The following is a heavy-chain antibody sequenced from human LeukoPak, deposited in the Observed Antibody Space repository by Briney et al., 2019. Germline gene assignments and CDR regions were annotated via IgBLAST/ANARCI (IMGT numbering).Heavy chain of an antibody. CDR3: ARDSERVVTLDY. CDR1: GYTFTGYY. J-gene: IGHJ4*02. V-gene: IGHV1-2*02. D-gene: IGHD4-23*01. Sequence: GASVKVSCKASGYTFTGYYMHWVRQAPGQGFEWMGWINPNSGGTNYAQKFQGRVTMTRDTSISTAYMELSRLRSDDTAVYYCARDSERVVTLDYWGQGALVTVSS. CDR2: INPNSGGT.